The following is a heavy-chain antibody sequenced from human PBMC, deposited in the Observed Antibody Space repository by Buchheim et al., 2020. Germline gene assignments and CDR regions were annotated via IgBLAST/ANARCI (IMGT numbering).Heavy chain of an antibody. V-gene: IGHV1-46*01. CDR3: ARDVGITMVRGVIMSGFDY. D-gene: IGHD3-10*01. CDR1: GYTFTSYY. CDR2: INPSGGST. Sequence: QVQLVQSGAEVKKPGASVKVSCKASGYTFTSYYMHWVRQAPGQGLEWMGIINPSGGSTSYAQKFQGRVTMTRDTSPSRVYMGLSSLRSEDTAVYYCARDVGITMVRGVIMSGFDYWGQGTL. J-gene: IGHJ4*02.